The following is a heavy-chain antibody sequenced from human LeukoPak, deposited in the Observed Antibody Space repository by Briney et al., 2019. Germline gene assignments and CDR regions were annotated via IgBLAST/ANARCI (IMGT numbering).Heavy chain of an antibody. V-gene: IGHV4-59*01. CDR1: GGSISPYF. CDR3: ARGGYYHLLTGWLGPHDY. CDR2: ISYSGSA. J-gene: IGHJ4*02. D-gene: IGHD3-9*01. Sequence: SETLSLTCTVSGGSISPYFWSWLQQPAGKGLEWVGCISYSGSANYNPSLKSRVTTSLDTSRKQFSLKLSPVPAADTAVYYCARGGYYHLLTGWLGPHDYWGQGSLVTVSS.